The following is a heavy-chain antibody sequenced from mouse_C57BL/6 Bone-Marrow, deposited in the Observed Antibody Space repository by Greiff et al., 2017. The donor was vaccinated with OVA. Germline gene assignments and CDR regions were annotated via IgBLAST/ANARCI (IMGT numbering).Heavy chain of an antibody. CDR1: GYTFTSYW. D-gene: IGHD1-1*01. CDR3: AMSADGSYWYFDV. J-gene: IGHJ1*03. CDR2: IHPSDSDT. V-gene: IGHV1-74*01. Sequence: VQLQQPGAELVKPGASVKVSCKASGYTFTSYWMHWVKQRPGQGLEWIGRIHPSDSDTNYNQKFKGKATLTVDKSSSTAYMQLSSLTAEDSAVYYCAMSADGSYWYFDVWGTGTTVTVSS.